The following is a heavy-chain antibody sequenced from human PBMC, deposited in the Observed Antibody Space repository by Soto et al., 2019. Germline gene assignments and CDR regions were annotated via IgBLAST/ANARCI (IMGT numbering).Heavy chain of an antibody. CDR1: GYTFTSYG. CDR3: AREIMVGEGYYYYGMDV. D-gene: IGHD2-8*01. Sequence: ASVKVSCKASGYTFTSYGISWVRQAPGQGLEWMGWISAYNGNTNYAQKLQGRVTMTTDTSTSTAYMELRSLRSDDTAVYYCAREIMVGEGYYYYGMDVWGQGTTVTVPS. V-gene: IGHV1-18*01. CDR2: ISAYNGNT. J-gene: IGHJ6*01.